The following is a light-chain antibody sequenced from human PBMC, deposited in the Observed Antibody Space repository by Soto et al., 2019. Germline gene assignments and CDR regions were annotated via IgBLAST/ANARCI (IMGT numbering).Light chain of an antibody. V-gene: IGKV1-5*03. CDR1: QSIGSE. J-gene: IGKJ4*01. CDR3: LQYDNYPLT. CDR2: KAS. Sequence: DIQMTQSPSTLSASIGDRVTMTLRASQSIGSELAWYQQKPGKAPKLLICKASSLESGVPSTFSGSGSGTEFSLTVSSLQPDDFATYYCLQYDNYPLTFGGGTKVDI.